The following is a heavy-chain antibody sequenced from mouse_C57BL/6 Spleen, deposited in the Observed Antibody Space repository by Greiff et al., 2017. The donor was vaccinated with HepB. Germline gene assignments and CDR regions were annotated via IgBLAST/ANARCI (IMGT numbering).Heavy chain of an antibody. CDR1: GIAFSRSW. J-gene: IGHJ4*01. V-gene: IGHV4-1*01. CDR2: INPDSSTI. Sequence: GIAFSRSWMSWVRRAPGKGLEWIGEINPDSSTINDAPSLKDKFIISRDNAKNTLYLQMSKVRSEDTALYYCARDGDGYYVGAMDYWGQGTSVTVSS. D-gene: IGHD2-3*01. CDR3: ARDGDGYYVGAMDY.